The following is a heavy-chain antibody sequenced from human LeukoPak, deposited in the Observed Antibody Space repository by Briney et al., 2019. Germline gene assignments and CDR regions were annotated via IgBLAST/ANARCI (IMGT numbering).Heavy chain of an antibody. V-gene: IGHV3-30*02. J-gene: IGHJ6*03. CDR1: GFTFNNFG. CDR3: ARDFMDQLLSKPYYYYYYMDV. Sequence: GGSLRLSCEACGFTFNNFGMHWVRQAPGKGLEWVAFIGYDESKKYYAESVKGRFTISRDDSKNTLYLQMSALKTEDTAVYYCARDFMDQLLSKPYYYYYYMDVWGKGTTVTVSS. D-gene: IGHD2-2*01. CDR2: IGYDESKK.